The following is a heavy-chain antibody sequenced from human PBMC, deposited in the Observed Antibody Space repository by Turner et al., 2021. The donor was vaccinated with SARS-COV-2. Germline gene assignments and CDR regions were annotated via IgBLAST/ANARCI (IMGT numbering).Heavy chain of an antibody. V-gene: IGHV3-66*01. Sequence: EVQLVESGGGLVQPGGSLRLSCAASGFTVSSNYMSWVRQAPGKGLEWVSVIYSGGSTYYADSVKGRFTISRDNSKNTLYLQINSLRAEDTAVYYCAREAAAGNFHGWFDPWGQGTLVTVSS. J-gene: IGHJ5*02. D-gene: IGHD6-13*01. CDR1: GFTVSSNY. CDR2: IYSGGST. CDR3: AREAAAGNFHGWFDP.